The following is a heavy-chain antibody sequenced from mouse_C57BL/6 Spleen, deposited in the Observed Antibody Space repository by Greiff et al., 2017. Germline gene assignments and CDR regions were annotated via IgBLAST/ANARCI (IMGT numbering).Heavy chain of an antibody. D-gene: IGHD1-1*01. V-gene: IGHV1-80*01. Sequence: VQLVESGAELVKPGASVKISCKASGYAFSSYWMNWVKQRPGQGLEWIGQIYPGDGDTNYNGKFKGKATLTADKSSSTAYMQLSSLTSEDSAVFFCARRFDYGSSTLYYAVDYWGQGTSVTVSS. J-gene: IGHJ4*01. CDR3: ARRFDYGSSTLYYAVDY. CDR1: GYAFSSYW. CDR2: IYPGDGDT.